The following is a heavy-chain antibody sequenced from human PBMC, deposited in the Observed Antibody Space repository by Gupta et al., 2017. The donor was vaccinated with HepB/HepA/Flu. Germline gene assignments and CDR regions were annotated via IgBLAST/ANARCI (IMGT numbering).Heavy chain of an antibody. Sequence: QVQLVQSGAEVKKPGASVKVSCKASGYTFTSYAMHWVRQAPGQRLEWMGWINAGNGNTKYSQKFQGRVTITRDTSASTAYMELSSLRSEDTAVYYCASNPAFSSLGAAGTGERQFDYWGQGTLVTVSS. J-gene: IGHJ4*02. CDR3: ASNPAFSSLGAAGTGERQFDY. CDR2: INAGNGNT. V-gene: IGHV1-3*01. CDR1: GYTFTSYA. D-gene: IGHD6-13*01.